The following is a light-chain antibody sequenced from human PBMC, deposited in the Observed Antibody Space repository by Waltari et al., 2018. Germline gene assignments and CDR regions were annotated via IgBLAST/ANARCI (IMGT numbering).Light chain of an antibody. V-gene: IGLV1-40*01. CDR2: AKG. CDR1: SSNLETPSF. J-gene: IGLJ3*02. CDR3: QSYDSSLRAVV. Sequence: QSVLTQPPSVSAAPGQRVTISCTGGSSNLETPSFVHWYQQLPGTAPQLLISAKGVRPAGVPYRFSGSKSGTSASLAITGLQAEEEADYYCQSYDSSLRAVVFGGGTKLTVL.